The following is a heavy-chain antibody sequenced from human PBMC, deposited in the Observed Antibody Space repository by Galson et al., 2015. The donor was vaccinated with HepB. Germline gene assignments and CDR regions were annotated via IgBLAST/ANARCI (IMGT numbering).Heavy chain of an antibody. J-gene: IGHJ6*02. CDR2: ISYDGSNK. Sequence: SLRLSCAASGFTFSSYGMHWVRQAPGKGLEWVAVISYDGSNKYYADSVKGRFTISRDNSKNTLYLQMNGLRAEDTAVYYCAGAMVRGVMGLDVWGQGTTVTVSS. CDR3: AGAMVRGVMGLDV. CDR1: GFTFSSYG. D-gene: IGHD3-10*01. V-gene: IGHV3-30*03.